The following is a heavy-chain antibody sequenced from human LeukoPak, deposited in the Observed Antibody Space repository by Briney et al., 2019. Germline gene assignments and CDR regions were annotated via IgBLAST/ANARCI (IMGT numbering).Heavy chain of an antibody. CDR2: IRSKAYGGTT. CDR3: ARDRYYGSGSYNWFDP. D-gene: IGHD3-10*01. CDR1: GFTFGDYA. J-gene: IGHJ5*02. V-gene: IGHV3-49*03. Sequence: GGSLRLSCTASGFTFGDYAMSWFRQAPGKGLEWVGFIRSKAYGGTTEYAASVKGRFTISRDDSKSIAYLQMNSLKTEDTAVYYCARDRYYGSGSYNWFDPWGQGTLVTVSS.